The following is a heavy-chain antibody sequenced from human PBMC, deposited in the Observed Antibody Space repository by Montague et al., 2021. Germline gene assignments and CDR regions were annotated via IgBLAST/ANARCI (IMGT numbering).Heavy chain of an antibody. CDR3: ARNLASAAPGAFDI. D-gene: IGHD6-13*01. CDR2: ITLDGSST. V-gene: IGHV3-74*01. CDR1: GFSFSSYW. Sequence: SLRLSCAASGFSFSSYWMHWARQAPGKGLLWVSRITLDGSSTTFADSVKGRFTTSRDNAEATLYLQMNSLRVEDTAVYYCARNLASAAPGAFDIWGQGTMVTVSS. J-gene: IGHJ3*02.